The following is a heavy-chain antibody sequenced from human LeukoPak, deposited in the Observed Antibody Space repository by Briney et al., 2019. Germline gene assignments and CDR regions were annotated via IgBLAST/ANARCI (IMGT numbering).Heavy chain of an antibody. V-gene: IGHV3-23*01. CDR2: ISGSGGST. Sequence: GGSLRLSCAASGFTFSSYVMSWVRKAPGKGLEWVSVISGSGGSTYYADSVKGRFTISRDNSKNTLYLQMNTLRAEDTAVYYCAKGSTTAAHYYYMDVWGKGTTVTVSS. CDR1: GFTFSSYV. J-gene: IGHJ6*03. D-gene: IGHD6-13*01. CDR3: AKGSTTAAHYYYMDV.